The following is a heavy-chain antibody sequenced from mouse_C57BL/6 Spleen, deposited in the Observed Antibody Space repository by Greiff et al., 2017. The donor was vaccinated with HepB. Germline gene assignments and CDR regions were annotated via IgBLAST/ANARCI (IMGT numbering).Heavy chain of an antibody. D-gene: IGHD2-4*01. J-gene: IGHJ4*01. V-gene: IGHV1-53*01. CDR3: AARDYAYYAMDY. CDR2: INPSNGGT. CDR1: GYTFTSYW. Sequence: QVQLKQSGTELVKPGASVKLSCKASGYTFTSYWMHWVKQRPGPGLEWIGNINPSNGGTNYNEKFKSKATLTVDKSSSTAYMQLSSLTSEDSAVYYCAARDYAYYAMDYWGQGTSVTVSS.